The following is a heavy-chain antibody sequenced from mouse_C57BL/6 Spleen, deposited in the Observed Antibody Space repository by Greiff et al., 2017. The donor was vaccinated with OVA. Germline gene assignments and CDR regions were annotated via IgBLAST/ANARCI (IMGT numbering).Heavy chain of an antibody. J-gene: IGHJ1*03. CDR3: ARRGGPDCYFDD. D-gene: IGHD1-1*02. CDR1: GFTFSSYP. CDR2: ISGGGGNT. Sequence: EVMLVESGGGLVKPGGSLKLSCAASGFTFSSYPMSWVRQTPEQRLEWVATISGGGGNTYYPDSVKGRFTLSRDNAKNTLYLQMSSLRSEDTAVEYCARRGGPDCYFDDWGTGTTVTVSS. V-gene: IGHV5-9*01.